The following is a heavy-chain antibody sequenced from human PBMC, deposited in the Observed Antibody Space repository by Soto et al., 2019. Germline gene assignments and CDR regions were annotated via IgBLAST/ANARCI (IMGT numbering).Heavy chain of an antibody. CDR2: VSGSAGST. D-gene: IGHD1-1*01. J-gene: IGHJ2*01. CDR1: GFTFSSYA. V-gene: IGHV3-23*01. CDR3: AKGAATGPTNYWYFDL. Sequence: GGSLRLSCAASGFTFSSYAMAWVRQAPGKGLEWVSTVSGSAGSTYYAQSVKGRFTISRDNSNNTLYLQMNSLRTEDTAVYYCAKGAATGPTNYWYFDLWGRGALVTVSS.